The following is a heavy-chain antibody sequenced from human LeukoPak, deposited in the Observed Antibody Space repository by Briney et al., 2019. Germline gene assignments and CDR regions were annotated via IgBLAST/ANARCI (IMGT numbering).Heavy chain of an antibody. V-gene: IGHV3-7*01. CDR2: IKQDGSEK. D-gene: IGHD3-22*01. CDR1: GFTFSRYW. CDR3: VVVAASAGNYYDSSGYFPY. Sequence: GGSLRLSCAASGFTFSRYWMSWVRQAPGKGLEWVANIKQDGSEKYYVDSVKGRFTISRDNAKNSLYLQMNSLRAEDTAVYYCVVVAASAGNYYDSSGYFPYWGQGTLVTVSS. J-gene: IGHJ4*02.